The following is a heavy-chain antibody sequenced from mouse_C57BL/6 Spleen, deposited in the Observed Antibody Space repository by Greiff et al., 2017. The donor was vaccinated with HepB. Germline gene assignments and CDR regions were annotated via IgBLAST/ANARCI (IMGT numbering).Heavy chain of an antibody. Sequence: QQSHGKSLEWIGDINPNNGGTSYNQKFKGKATLTVDKSSSTAYMELRSLTSEDSAVYYCARSNWYYFDYWGQGTTLTVSS. CDR3: ARSNWYYFDY. V-gene: IGHV1-26*01. J-gene: IGHJ2*01. CDR2: INPNNGGT. D-gene: IGHD4-1*01.